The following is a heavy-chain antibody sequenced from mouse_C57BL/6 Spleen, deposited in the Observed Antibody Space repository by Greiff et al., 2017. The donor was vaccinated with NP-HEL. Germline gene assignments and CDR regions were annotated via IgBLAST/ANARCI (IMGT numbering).Heavy chain of an antibody. CDR1: GYTFTSYW. CDR3: ARGRGPITRDYGNGY. CDR2: IYPGSGST. V-gene: IGHV1-55*01. J-gene: IGHJ2*01. Sequence: VQLQQPGAELVKPGASVKMSCKASGYTFTSYWITWVKQRPGQGLEWIGDIYPGSGSTNYNEKFKSKATLTVDTSSSTAYMQLSSLTSEDSAVYYCARGRGPITRDYGNGYWGQGTTLTVSS. D-gene: IGHD1-1*01.